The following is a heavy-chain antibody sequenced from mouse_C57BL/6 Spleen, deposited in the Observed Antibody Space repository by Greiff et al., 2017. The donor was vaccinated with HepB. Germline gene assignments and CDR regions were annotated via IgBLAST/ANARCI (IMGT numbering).Heavy chain of an antibody. V-gene: IGHV1-50*01. CDR3: VYGSSYYFDY. CDR1: GYTFTSYW. CDR2: IDPSDSYT. D-gene: IGHD1-1*01. Sequence: QVQLQQSGAELVKPGASVKLSCKASGYTFTSYWMQWVKQRPGQGLEWIGEIDPSDSYTNYNQKFKGKATLTVDTSSSTAYMQLSSLTSEDSAVYYCVYGSSYYFDYWGQGTTLTVSS. J-gene: IGHJ2*01.